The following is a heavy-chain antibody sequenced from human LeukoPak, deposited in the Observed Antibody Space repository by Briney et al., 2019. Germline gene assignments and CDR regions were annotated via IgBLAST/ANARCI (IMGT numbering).Heavy chain of an antibody. CDR2: IYYSGST. CDR3: ARAILVGATIRGDYFDY. J-gene: IGHJ4*02. Sequence: SETLSLTCTVSGGSISSSSYYWGWIRQPPGKGLEWIGSIYYSGSTYYNPSLKSRVTISVDTSKNQFSLKLSSVTAADTAVYYCARAILVGATIRGDYFDYWGQGTLVTVSS. D-gene: IGHD1-26*01. CDR1: GGSISSSSYY. V-gene: IGHV4-39*07.